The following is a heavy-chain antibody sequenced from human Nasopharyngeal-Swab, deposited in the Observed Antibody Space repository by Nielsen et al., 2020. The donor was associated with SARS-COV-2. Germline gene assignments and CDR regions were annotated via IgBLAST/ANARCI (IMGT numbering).Heavy chain of an antibody. CDR2: IYQSGST. CDR3: AREISGGSSHDAFDV. Sequence: WIRQPPGKGLEWIGYIYQSGSTDYNPSLKSRVTISIGRSKNQFSLKLISVTAADTAVYYCAREISGGSSHDAFDVWGQGTMVTVSS. D-gene: IGHD2-15*01. J-gene: IGHJ3*01. V-gene: IGHV4-30-2*01.